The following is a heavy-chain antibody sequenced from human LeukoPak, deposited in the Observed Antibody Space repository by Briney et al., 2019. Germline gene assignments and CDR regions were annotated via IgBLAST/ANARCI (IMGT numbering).Heavy chain of an antibody. CDR1: GFTFRYYS. Sequence: GGSLRLPCAGSGFTFRYYSMTWVRQAPGKGLEWVSSISTKSDYIHYADSVKGRFTISRDNANNSVYLQMNSLTAEDTAVYYCARVGGEYVVSDYWGQGTLVAVSS. D-gene: IGHD3-16*01. CDR3: ARVGGEYVVSDY. CDR2: ISTKSDYI. J-gene: IGHJ4*02. V-gene: IGHV3-21*01.